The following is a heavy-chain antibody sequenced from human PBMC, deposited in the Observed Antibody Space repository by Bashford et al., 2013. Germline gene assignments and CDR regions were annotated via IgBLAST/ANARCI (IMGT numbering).Heavy chain of an antibody. CDR3: AKDRDNLAINHMDV. V-gene: IGHV3-48*01. CDR2: IDYSGTSK. D-gene: IGHD1-20*01. J-gene: IGHJ6*02. Sequence: APGKGLEWISYIDYSGTSKDYADSVKGRFTISRDNAKNSLYLQLNSLRAEDTGVYYCAKDRDNLAINHMDVWGQGTTVTVSS.